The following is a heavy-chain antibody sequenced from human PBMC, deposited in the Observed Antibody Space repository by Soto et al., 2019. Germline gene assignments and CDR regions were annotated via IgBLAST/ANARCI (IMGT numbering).Heavy chain of an antibody. J-gene: IGHJ6*02. V-gene: IGHV1-69*13. CDR3: ATPFTIFGVVRVPYYYYGMDV. D-gene: IGHD3-3*01. Sequence: SVKVSCKASGGTFSSYAISWVRQAPGQGLEWMGGIIPIFGTANYAQKFQGRVTITADESTSTAYMELSSLRSEDTAVYYCATPFTIFGVVRVPYYYYGMDVWGQGTTVTVSS. CDR2: IIPIFGTA. CDR1: GGTFSSYA.